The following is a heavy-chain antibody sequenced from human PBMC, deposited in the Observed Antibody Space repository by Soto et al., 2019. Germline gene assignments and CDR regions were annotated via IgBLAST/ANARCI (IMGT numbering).Heavy chain of an antibody. CDR1: GFAFNNYD. Sequence: EVQLLESGGGLVQPGGSLRLSCAASGFAFNNYDMTWVRQAPGKGLEWVSTISKSGATPYYADSVRGRFTISRDNSKNTLHLQMNSLRAEDTALYYCAKNQWGNVFDIWGQGTMLTVSS. CDR3: AKNQWGNVFDI. D-gene: IGHD3-16*01. V-gene: IGHV3-23*01. CDR2: ISKSGATP. J-gene: IGHJ3*02.